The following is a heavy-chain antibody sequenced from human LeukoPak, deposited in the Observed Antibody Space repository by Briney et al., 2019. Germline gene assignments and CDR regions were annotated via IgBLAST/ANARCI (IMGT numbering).Heavy chain of an antibody. V-gene: IGHV1-69*06. Sequence: ASVKVSCKASGGTFNNYTISWVRQAPRQGLEWMGGIIPIFGTANYAQKLQGRVTMTSDTSTSTAYMELRSLTSDDTAVSYCARRSSYGFSMGFWGQGTLVAVSS. J-gene: IGHJ4*02. CDR3: ARRSSYGFSMGF. CDR2: IIPIFGTA. CDR1: GGTFNNYT. D-gene: IGHD5-18*01.